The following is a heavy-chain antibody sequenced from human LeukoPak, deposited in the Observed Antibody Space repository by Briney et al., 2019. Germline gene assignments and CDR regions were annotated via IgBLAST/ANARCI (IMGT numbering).Heavy chain of an antibody. CDR3: AKESSGYSYGIDYFDY. CDR2: ISYDGSNK. V-gene: IGHV3-30*18. J-gene: IGHJ4*02. D-gene: IGHD5-18*01. Sequence: GGSLRLSCAASGFTFCSYGMHWVRQAPGKGLEWVAVISYDGSNKYYADSVKGRFTISRDNSKNTLYLQMNSLRAEDTAVYYCAKESSGYSYGIDYFDYWGQGTLVTVSS. CDR1: GFTFCSYG.